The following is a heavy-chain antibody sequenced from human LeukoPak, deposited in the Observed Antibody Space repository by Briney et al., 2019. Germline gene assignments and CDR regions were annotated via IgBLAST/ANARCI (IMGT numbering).Heavy chain of an antibody. V-gene: IGHV1-18*01. J-gene: IGHJ4*02. Sequence: ASVKVSGNPSGYTVTSYGISWVRQAPGQGLEGMGWISAYNGNTNYAQKLQGRVTMTTDTSTSTAYMELRSMRSDDTAVYYCARDRGSSSWYLTFDYWGQGTLVTVSS. D-gene: IGHD6-13*01. CDR1: GYTVTSYG. CDR2: ISAYNGNT. CDR3: ARDRGSSSWYLTFDY.